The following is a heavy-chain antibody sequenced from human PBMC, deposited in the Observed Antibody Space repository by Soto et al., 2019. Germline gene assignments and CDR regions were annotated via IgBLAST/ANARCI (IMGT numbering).Heavy chain of an antibody. D-gene: IGHD6-6*01. CDR2: ISGTGGST. CDR1: GFTFSTYA. V-gene: IGHV3-23*01. CDR3: AKNWDTTSSSSSH. Sequence: EVQLLESGGGLVQPGGSLRLSCAASGFTFSTYAMSWVRQAPGKGLEWVSAISGTGGSTYSADSVKGRFTISRDNSKNTLYLQMNSLRAEDTAVYYCAKNWDTTSSSSSHWGQGTLATVSS. J-gene: IGHJ4*02.